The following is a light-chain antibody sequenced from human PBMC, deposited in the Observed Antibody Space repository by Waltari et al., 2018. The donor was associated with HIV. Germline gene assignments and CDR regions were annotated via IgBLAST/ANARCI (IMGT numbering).Light chain of an antibody. J-gene: IGKJ1*01. CDR3: QQYGSSPPWT. V-gene: IGKV3-20*01. Sequence: EIVLTQSPGTLSLSPGERATLYCRASQSVSSSYLAWYQQKPGQAPRLLIYGASIRATGIPDRFSGSGSGTDFTLTISRLEPEDFAVYYCQQYGSSPPWTFGQGTKVEIK. CDR2: GAS. CDR1: QSVSSSY.